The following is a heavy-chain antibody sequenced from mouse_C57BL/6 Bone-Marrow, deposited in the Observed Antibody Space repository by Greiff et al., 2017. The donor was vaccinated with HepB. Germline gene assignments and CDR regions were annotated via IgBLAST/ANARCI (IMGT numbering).Heavy chain of an antibody. Sequence: EVQLVESGGDLVKPGGSLKLSCAASGFTFSSYGMSWVRQTPDKRLEWVATISSGGSYTYYPDSVKGRFTISRDNAKNTLYLQMSSLKSEDTAMYYCARDGNRDYWGQGTTLTVSS. CDR2: ISSGGSYT. D-gene: IGHD2-1*01. CDR1: GFTFSSYG. CDR3: ARDGNRDY. J-gene: IGHJ2*01. V-gene: IGHV5-6*01.